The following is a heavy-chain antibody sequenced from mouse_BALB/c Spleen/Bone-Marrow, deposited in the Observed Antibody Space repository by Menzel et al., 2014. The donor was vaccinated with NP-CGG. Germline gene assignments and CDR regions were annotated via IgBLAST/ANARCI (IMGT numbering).Heavy chain of an antibody. CDR2: IWGDGST. Sequence: QVQLKEPGPGLVAPSQSLSITCTVSGFSLTGYGVSWVRQPPGKGLEWLGMIWGDGSTDYNSALKSRLGISKDNSKSQVFLKMNSLQTDDTARYYCARDSFLITRALDYWGQGTSVTVSS. D-gene: IGHD2-4*01. J-gene: IGHJ4*01. CDR1: GFSLTGYG. V-gene: IGHV2-6-7*01. CDR3: ARDSFLITRALDY.